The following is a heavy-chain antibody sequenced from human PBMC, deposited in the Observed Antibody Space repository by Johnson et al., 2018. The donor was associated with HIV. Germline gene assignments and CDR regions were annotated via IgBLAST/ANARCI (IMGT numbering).Heavy chain of an antibody. V-gene: IGHV3-53*01. CDR2: IYSGGST. CDR1: GFTVSSNY. J-gene: IGHJ3*02. D-gene: IGHD4-17*01. Sequence: VLLVESGGGVVQPGGSLRLSCAASGFTVSSNYMSWVRQAPGKGLEWVSVIYSGGSTYYADSVKGRFTISRDNSKNTLYLQMNSLRAEDTAVYYCAREGTVSYGGAFDIWGQGTMVTVSS. CDR3: AREGTVSYGGAFDI.